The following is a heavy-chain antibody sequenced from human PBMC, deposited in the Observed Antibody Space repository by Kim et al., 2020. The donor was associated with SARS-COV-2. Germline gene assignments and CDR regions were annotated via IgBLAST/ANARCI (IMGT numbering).Heavy chain of an antibody. J-gene: IGHJ4*02. Sequence: AQKSQGRVTITADESTSTAYMERSSLRSEDTAVYYCARGGDTNSGYDFDYWGQGTLVTVSS. V-gene: IGHV1-69*01. D-gene: IGHD5-12*01. CDR3: ARGGDTNSGYDFDY.